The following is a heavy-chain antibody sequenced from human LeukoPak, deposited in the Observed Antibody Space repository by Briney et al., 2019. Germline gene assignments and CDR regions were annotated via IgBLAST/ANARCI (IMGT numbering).Heavy chain of an antibody. D-gene: IGHD3-10*01. J-gene: IGHJ3*02. CDR2: IKQDGGEK. CDR1: GFTFSSYW. V-gene: IGHV3-7*01. Sequence: GGSLRLSCAASGFTFSSYWMSWVRQAPGKGLEWVANIKQDGGEKYYVDSVKGRFTISRDNAKNSLYLQMNGLRAEDTAVYYCARKGSGVLLWFGELLLGAFDIWGQGTMVTVSS. CDR3: ARKGSGVLLWFGELLLGAFDI.